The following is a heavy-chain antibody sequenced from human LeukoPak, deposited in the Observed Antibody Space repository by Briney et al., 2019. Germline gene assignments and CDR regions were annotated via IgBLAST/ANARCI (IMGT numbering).Heavy chain of an antibody. V-gene: IGHV3-21*01. CDR3: ARTNTAMVQALDY. D-gene: IGHD5-18*01. J-gene: IGHJ4*02. CDR2: ISSSSSYI. CDR1: GFTFSSYS. Sequence: GGSLRLSCAASGFTFSSYSMNWVRQAPGKGLEWVSSISSSSSYIYYADSVKGRFTISRDNAKNSLYLQMNSLRAEDTAVYYCARTNTAMVQALDYWGQGTLVTVTS.